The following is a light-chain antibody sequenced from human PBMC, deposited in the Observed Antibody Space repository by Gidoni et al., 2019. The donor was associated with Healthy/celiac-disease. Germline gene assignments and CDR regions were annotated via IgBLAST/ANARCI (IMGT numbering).Light chain of an antibody. CDR1: QGISSA. V-gene: IGKV1-13*02. Sequence: AIQLTQSPSSLSASVGDRVTIICRASQGISSALAWYQQKPGKAPKLLIYDASSLESGVPSRFSGSGSGTDFTLTISSLQPEDFATYYCQQFNSYPCSFGQGTKLEIK. J-gene: IGKJ2*04. CDR2: DAS. CDR3: QQFNSYPCS.